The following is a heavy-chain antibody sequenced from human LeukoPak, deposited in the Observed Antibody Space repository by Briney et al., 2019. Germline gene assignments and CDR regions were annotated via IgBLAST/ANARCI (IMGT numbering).Heavy chain of an antibody. CDR1: GGSISSSSYH. D-gene: IGHD3-10*01. Sequence: SETLSLTCTVSGGSISSSSYHWGWIRQPPGKGLEWIGSIYYTGNTYYNPSLKSQVTISVDKSKNQFSLKLSFVTAADTAMYYCARSDYHNSGSHTVFDAFDIWGQGTRVTVSS. CDR2: IYYTGNT. V-gene: IGHV4-39*07. CDR3: ARSDYHNSGSHTVFDAFDI. J-gene: IGHJ3*02.